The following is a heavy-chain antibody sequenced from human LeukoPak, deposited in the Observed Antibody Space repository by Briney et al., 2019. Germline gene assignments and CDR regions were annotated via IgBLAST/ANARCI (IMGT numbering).Heavy chain of an antibody. CDR3: ARDLQTKYYDFWSGYYGNFDY. J-gene: IGHJ4*02. CDR2: INTNTGNP. Sequence: GASVKVSCKASGYSFTNYAMNWVRQAPGQGLEWMGWINTNTGNPTYAQGFTGRFVFSLDTSVSTAYLQISSLKAEDTAVYYCARDLQTKYYDFWSGYYGNFDYWGQGTLVTVSS. V-gene: IGHV7-4-1*02. CDR1: GYSFTNYA. D-gene: IGHD3-3*01.